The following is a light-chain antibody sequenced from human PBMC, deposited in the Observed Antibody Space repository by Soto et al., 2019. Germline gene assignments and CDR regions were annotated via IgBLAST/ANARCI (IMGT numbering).Light chain of an antibody. J-gene: IGLJ3*02. CDR3: SSYTARTTLGWV. V-gene: IGLV2-14*03. CDR1: SSDVGDYNY. CDR2: DVT. Sequence: QSVLTQPASVSGSPGQSIAISCTGTSSDVGDYNYVSWYQQHPGKAPKLMIYDVTNRPSGVSDRFSGSKSGNTASLTISGLQAEDEADYYCSSYTARTTLGWVFGGGTKLTFL.